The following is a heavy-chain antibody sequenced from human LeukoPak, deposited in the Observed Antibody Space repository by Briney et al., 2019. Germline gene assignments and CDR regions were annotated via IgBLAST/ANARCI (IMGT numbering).Heavy chain of an antibody. D-gene: IGHD3-22*01. J-gene: IGHJ3*02. Sequence: ASVKVSCKASGDTFSSYAINWVRQAPGQGLEWMGRIIPILGIANYAQKFQVRVTISAVKSTITAYMELSSLRSEDTAVYYCSRGLDSSGVAFDIWGQGAMVTVSS. CDR3: SRGLDSSGVAFDI. CDR2: IIPILGIA. V-gene: IGHV1-69*04. CDR1: GDTFSSYA.